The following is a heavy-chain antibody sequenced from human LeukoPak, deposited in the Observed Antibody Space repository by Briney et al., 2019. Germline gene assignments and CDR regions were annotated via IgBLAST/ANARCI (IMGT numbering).Heavy chain of an antibody. CDR3: AGASYDSSGVH. CDR1: GGSISSYY. J-gene: IGHJ4*02. CDR2: IYYRGST. V-gene: IGHV4-59*01. Sequence: SETLSLTCTVSGGSISSYYWSWIRQPPGKGLEWIGYIYYRGSTNYNPSLKSRVTISVDTSKNQFSLKLSSVTAADTAVYYCAGASYDSSGVHWGQGTLVTVSS. D-gene: IGHD3-22*01.